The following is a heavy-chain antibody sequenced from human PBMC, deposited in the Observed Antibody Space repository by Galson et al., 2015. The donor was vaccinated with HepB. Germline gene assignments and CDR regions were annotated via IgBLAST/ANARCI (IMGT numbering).Heavy chain of an antibody. Sequence: SLRLSCAASGSTFSSYSMNWVRQAPGKGLEWVSSISSSSSYIYYADSVKGRFTISRDNAKNSLYLQMNSLRAEDTAVYYCARDSPYSSSWYARGQHMDVWGKGTTVTVSS. CDR1: GSTFSSYS. CDR2: ISSSSSYI. D-gene: IGHD6-13*01. CDR3: ARDSPYSSSWYARGQHMDV. J-gene: IGHJ6*03. V-gene: IGHV3-21*01.